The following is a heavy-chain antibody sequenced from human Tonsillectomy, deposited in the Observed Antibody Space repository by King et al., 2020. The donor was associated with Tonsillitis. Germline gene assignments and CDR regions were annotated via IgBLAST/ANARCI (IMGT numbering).Heavy chain of an antibody. CDR1: GYSFTSYW. D-gene: IGHD6-13*01. Sequence: QLVQSGAEVKKPGESLKISCKGSGYSFTSYWIGWVRQMPGKGLEWRGIIYPGDSDTRYSPSFQGQVTISADKSISTAYLQWSSLKAADTAMYYCARRQYSSSWRDAFDIWGQGTMVTVSS. V-gene: IGHV5-51*01. CDR3: ARRQYSSSWRDAFDI. J-gene: IGHJ3*02. CDR2: IYPGDSDT.